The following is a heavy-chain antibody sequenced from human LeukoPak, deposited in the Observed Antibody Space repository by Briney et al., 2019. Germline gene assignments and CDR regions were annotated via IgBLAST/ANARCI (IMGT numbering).Heavy chain of an antibody. Sequence: KPSETLSLTCTVSGYSISSGYYWGWIRQPPGKGLEWIGSIYHSGSTYYNPSLKSRVTISVDTSKNQFSLKLSSVTAADTAVYYCASASSSWYQGFDPWGQGTLVTVSS. D-gene: IGHD6-13*01. CDR3: ASASSSWYQGFDP. J-gene: IGHJ5*02. V-gene: IGHV4-38-2*02. CDR1: GYSISSGYY. CDR2: IYHSGST.